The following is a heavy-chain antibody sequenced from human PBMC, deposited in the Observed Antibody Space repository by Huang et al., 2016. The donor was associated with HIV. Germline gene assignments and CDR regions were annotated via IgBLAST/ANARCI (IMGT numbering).Heavy chain of an antibody. Sequence: QVRLVESGGGVVQPGASLTLSCSASGFPFSAYGMDWVRQGQGKGLEWVSVIRYDGKNDCLIGSVKGRFTISRDNSNNTLYLRMNSLRPEDTAVYYCVKERGSSRARSSFDFWGQGTSVIVSS. J-gene: IGHJ3*01. V-gene: IGHV3-30*02. CDR1: GFPFSAYG. CDR3: VKERGSSRARSSFDF. D-gene: IGHD6-13*01. CDR2: IRYDGKND.